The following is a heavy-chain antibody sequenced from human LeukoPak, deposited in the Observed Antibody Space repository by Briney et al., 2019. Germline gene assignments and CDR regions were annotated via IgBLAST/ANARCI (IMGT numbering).Heavy chain of an antibody. CDR3: ARRGPAATFDY. CDR2: IYPGDSDT. CDR1: GYRFTDYW. J-gene: IGHJ4*02. Sequence: GESLKISCKASGYRFTDYWIGWVRQMPGKGLEWMGIIYPGDSDTRYSPSFQGQVTISADKSISTAYLQWSSLKASDTAMYYCARRGPAATFDYWGQGTLVTVSA. V-gene: IGHV5-51*01. D-gene: IGHD2-2*01.